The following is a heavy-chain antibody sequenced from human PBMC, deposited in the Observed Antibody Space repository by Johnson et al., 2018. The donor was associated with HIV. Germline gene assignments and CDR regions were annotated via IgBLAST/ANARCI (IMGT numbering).Heavy chain of an antibody. CDR2: ISYDGSNK. CDR3: VGYCTGGVCYTGGDAFDI. Sequence: VQLVESGGGVVQPGRSLRLSCAASEFTFSRYAIDWVRQAPDKGLEWVAIISYDGSNKYYADSVKGRFTISRDNSKNTLYLQMNSLRAEDTAVYYCVGYCTGGVCYTGGDAFDIWGQGTMVTVSS. CDR1: EFTFSRYA. J-gene: IGHJ3*02. D-gene: IGHD2-8*02. V-gene: IGHV3-30*04.